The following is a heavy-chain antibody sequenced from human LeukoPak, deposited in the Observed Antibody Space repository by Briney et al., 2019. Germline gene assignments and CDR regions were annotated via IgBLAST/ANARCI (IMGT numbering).Heavy chain of an antibody. V-gene: IGHV3-33*01. CDR3: ARDGGYYYDSSGYLVFDY. CDR1: GFTFSSYG. CDR2: IWYDGSNK. J-gene: IGHJ4*02. D-gene: IGHD3-22*01. Sequence: GGSLRLSCAASGFTFSSYGMHWVRQAPGKGLEWVAVIWYDGSNKYYADSVKGRFTISRDNSKNTLYLQMNSLRAEDTAVYYCARDGGYYYDSSGYLVFDYWGQGTLVTVSS.